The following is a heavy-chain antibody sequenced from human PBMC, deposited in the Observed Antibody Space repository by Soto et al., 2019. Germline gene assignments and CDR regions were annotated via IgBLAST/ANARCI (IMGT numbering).Heavy chain of an antibody. CDR3: ARDRLGATGDY. CDR1: DYTFTSYG. Sequence: ASVKVSCKASDYTFTSYGISWVRQAPGQGLEWMGWISTYNGITNYAQKVQGRVTMTTDTSTTTAYMELRSLRSDDTAVYFCARDRLGATGDYWGQGTLVTVSS. V-gene: IGHV1-18*01. CDR2: ISTYNGIT. D-gene: IGHD1-26*01. J-gene: IGHJ4*02.